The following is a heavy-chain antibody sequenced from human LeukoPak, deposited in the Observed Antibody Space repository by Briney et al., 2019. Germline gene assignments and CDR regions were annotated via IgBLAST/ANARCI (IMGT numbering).Heavy chain of an antibody. D-gene: IGHD3-9*01. CDR1: GFTFSRYG. V-gene: IGHV3-33*06. J-gene: IGHJ4*02. CDR2: IRYDGSNK. CDR3: AKWGDYDVLTGYYVSDY. Sequence: QPGGSLRLSCAASGFTFSRYGMHWVRQAPGKGLEWVAVIRYDGSNKYYADSVKGRFTVSRDNSKNTVFLQMNSLRAEDTAVYYCAKWGDYDVLTGYYVSDYWGQGTLVTVSS.